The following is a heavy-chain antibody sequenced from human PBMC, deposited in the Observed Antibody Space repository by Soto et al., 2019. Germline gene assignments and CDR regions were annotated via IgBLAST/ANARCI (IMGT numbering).Heavy chain of an antibody. CDR1: GFTFSDYY. CDR3: ARVTDSRYFTLSQYFDC. V-gene: IGHV3-11*06. Sequence: PGGSLRLSCAASGFTFSDYYMSWIRQAPGKGLEWVSYISSSSLYTNYADSVKGRFTMSRDNAKNSLYLQMNSLRAEDTALYYCARVTDSRYFTLSQYFDCWGQGTLVTVSS. CDR2: ISSSSLYT. J-gene: IGHJ4*02. D-gene: IGHD6-13*01.